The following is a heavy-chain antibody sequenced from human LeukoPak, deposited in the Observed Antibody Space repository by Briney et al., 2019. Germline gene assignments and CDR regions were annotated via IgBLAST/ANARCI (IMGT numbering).Heavy chain of an antibody. D-gene: IGHD5-24*01. CDR2: INPSGVST. CDR1: RHTFTSYY. J-gene: IGHJ3*02. CDR3: ARGGTQRWLQLRHRHDAFDI. Sequence: APVKVSCKASRHTFTSYYMHWWTQAPGQGLKGMGVINPSGVSTSYAPKFQGRVTMPRDMSTSTVYMELSSLRSEDTAVYYCARGGTQRWLQLRHRHDAFDIWGQGTMVTVSS. V-gene: IGHV1-46*01.